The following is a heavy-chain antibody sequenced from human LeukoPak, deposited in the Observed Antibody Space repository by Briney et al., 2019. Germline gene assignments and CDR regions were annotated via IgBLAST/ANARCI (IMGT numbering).Heavy chain of an antibody. V-gene: IGHV3-48*01. D-gene: IGHD1-7*01. CDR1: GFTFSSYS. J-gene: IGHJ3*02. Sequence: GGSLRLSCAASGFTFSSYSMNCVRQAPGKGLEWVSYISSSSYTRYYADSVKGRFTISRDNAKNSLYLQMNSLRAEDTAVYYCAREHGETTFDAFDIWGQGTMVTVSS. CDR2: ISSSSYTR. CDR3: AREHGETTFDAFDI.